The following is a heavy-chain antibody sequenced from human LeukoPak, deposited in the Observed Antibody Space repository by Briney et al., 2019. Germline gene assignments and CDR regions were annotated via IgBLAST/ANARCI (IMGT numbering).Heavy chain of an antibody. J-gene: IGHJ4*02. V-gene: IGHV1-69*13. D-gene: IGHD2-2*01. CDR1: GGTFSSYA. CDR2: IIPIFGTA. Sequence: ASVKVSCKASGGTFSSYAISWVRQAPGQGLEWMGGIIPIFGTANYAQKFQGRVTITADESTSTAYMELSSLRSEDTAVYYCARSDKDIVVVPAAMGPFDYWGQGTLVTVSS. CDR3: ARSDKDIVVVPAAMGPFDY.